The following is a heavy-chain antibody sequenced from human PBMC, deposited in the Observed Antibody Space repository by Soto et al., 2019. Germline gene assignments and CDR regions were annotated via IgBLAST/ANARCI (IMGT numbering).Heavy chain of an antibody. J-gene: IGHJ5*02. Sequence: ASVKVSCKASGYTFTSYGISWVRQAPGQGLEWKGWISAYSGNTNFAQKLQGRVTMTTDTSTSTAYMELRSLRSDDTALYYCARVGGSYSYYNWFDPWGQGTLVTVSS. CDR3: ARVGGSYSYYNWFDP. CDR2: ISAYSGNT. D-gene: IGHD3-16*02. V-gene: IGHV1-18*01. CDR1: GYTFTSYG.